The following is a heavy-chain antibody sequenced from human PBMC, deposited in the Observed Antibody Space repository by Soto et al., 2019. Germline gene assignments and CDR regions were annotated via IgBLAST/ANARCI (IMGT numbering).Heavy chain of an antibody. J-gene: IGHJ3*02. Sequence: GGSLRLSCAASGFTFSSYSMNWVRQAPGKGLEWVSYISSSSTIYYADSVKGRFTISRDNAKNSLYLQMNSLRDEDTAVYYCAKDSSGFLAPDIWGQGTMVTVSS. CDR3: AKDSSGFLAPDI. V-gene: IGHV3-48*02. D-gene: IGHD3-22*01. CDR1: GFTFSSYS. CDR2: ISSSSTI.